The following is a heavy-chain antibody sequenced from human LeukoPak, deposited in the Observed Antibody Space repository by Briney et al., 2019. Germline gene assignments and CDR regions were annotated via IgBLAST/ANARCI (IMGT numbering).Heavy chain of an antibody. V-gene: IGHV3-7*01. CDR1: GFTFSSYW. D-gene: IGHD4-17*01. Sequence: GGSLRLSCAASGFTFSSYWMSWVRQAPGKGLEWVANIKQDGSEKYYVDSVKGRFTISRDNAKNSLYLQMNSLRAEDTAVYYCARGTVTSYYYYMDVWGKGTTVTVSS. CDR3: ARGTVTSYYYYMDV. J-gene: IGHJ6*03. CDR2: IKQDGSEK.